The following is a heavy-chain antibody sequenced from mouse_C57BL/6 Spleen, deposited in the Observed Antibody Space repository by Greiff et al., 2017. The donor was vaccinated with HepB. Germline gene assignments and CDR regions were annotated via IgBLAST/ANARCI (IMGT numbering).Heavy chain of an antibody. CDR3: ARGDGSFAY. Sequence: VKLMESGAELARPGASVKLSWKASGYTFTSYGISWVKQRTGQGLEWIGEIYPRSGNTYYNEKFKGKATLTADKSSGTAYMELRSLTSEDSAVYFCARGDGSFAYWGQGTLVTVSA. CDR2: IYPRSGNT. V-gene: IGHV1-81*01. D-gene: IGHD2-13*01. J-gene: IGHJ3*01. CDR1: GYTFTSYG.